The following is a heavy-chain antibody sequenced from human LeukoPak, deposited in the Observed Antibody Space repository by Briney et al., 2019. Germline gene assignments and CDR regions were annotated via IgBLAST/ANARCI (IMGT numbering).Heavy chain of an antibody. CDR1: GGTFSSYA. Sequence: ASVKVSCKASGGTFSSYAISWVRQAPGQGLEWMGWISAYNGNTNYAQKLQGRVTMTTDTSTSTAYMELRSLRSDDTAVYYCARTSELLKTHYFDYWGQGTLVTVSS. D-gene: IGHD3-10*01. J-gene: IGHJ4*02. CDR3: ARTSELLKTHYFDY. CDR2: ISAYNGNT. V-gene: IGHV1-18*01.